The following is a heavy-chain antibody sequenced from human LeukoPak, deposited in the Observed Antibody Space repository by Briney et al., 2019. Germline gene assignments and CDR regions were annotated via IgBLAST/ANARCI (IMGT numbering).Heavy chain of an antibody. D-gene: IGHD6-13*01. V-gene: IGHV3-53*01. CDR3: ARGLAAAGLYFDY. J-gene: IGHJ4*02. Sequence: GGSLRLSCAASGFTVSSNYMTWVRQAPGKGLEWVSVVYTGGSTYSADSVKGRSTISRDSSKNTLYLQMNSLRAEDTAVYYCARGLAAAGLYFDYWGQGTLVTVSS. CDR2: VYTGGST. CDR1: GFTVSSNY.